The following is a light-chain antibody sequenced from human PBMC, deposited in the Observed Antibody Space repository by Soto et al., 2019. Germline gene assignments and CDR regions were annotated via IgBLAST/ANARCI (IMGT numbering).Light chain of an antibody. CDR2: DVS. CDR3: CSYAGSYTAL. V-gene: IGLV2-11*01. CDR1: SSVVGGYNY. J-gene: IGLJ1*01. Sequence: QSALTQPRSVSGSPGQSVTISCTGTSSVVGGYNYVSWYQQHPGKAPKLMIYDVSKRPSGVPDRFSGSKSGNTASLTISGLQAEDEADYYCCSYAGSYTALFGTGTKVTVL.